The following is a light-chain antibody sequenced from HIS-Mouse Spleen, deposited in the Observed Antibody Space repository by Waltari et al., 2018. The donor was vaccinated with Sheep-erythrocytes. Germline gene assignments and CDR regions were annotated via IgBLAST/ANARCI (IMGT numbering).Light chain of an antibody. CDR3: QQSYSTPRT. Sequence: QMTQSPSSLSASVGDRVPITFRASQGISSYLNWDQQKPGKAPKLLIYAASSLQSGVPSRFSGSGSGTDVTLTISSLQPEDFATYYCQQSYSTPRTFGQGTKVEIK. V-gene: IGKV1-39*01. CDR2: AAS. CDR1: QGISSY. J-gene: IGKJ1*01.